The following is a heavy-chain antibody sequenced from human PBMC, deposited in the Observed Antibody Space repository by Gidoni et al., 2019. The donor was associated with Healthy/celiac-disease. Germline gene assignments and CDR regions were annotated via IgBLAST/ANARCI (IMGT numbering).Heavy chain of an antibody. J-gene: IGHJ4*02. CDR2: INPSSAGT. Sequence: QVQLVQSGAEVKKPGASVKVSCKASGYTFTAYYIPWVRQAPGQGLEWMGWINPSSAGTNYAQKVQGWVTMTRDTSIRTAYMELSRLRSDDTAVYYWARGAFLRYYDILTGYYKGAGFDYWGQGTLVTVSS. CDR3: ARGAFLRYYDILTGYYKGAGFDY. V-gene: IGHV1-2*04. D-gene: IGHD3-9*01. CDR1: GYTFTAYY.